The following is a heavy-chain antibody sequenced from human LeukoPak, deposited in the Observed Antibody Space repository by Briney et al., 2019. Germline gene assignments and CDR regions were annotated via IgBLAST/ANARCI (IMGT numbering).Heavy chain of an antibody. D-gene: IGHD3-10*01. CDR2: IGDNSAI. J-gene: IGHJ3*02. V-gene: IGHV3-48*02. CDR3: AREGYYGTFDI. CDR1: GFTFSSYS. Sequence: GGSLRLSCAASGFTFSSYSMNWVRQAPGKGLEGVSYIGDNSAIYYADSVKGRFTISRDNAKNSLSLQMNSLRDEDTAVYYCAREGYYGTFDIWGQGTMVTVSS.